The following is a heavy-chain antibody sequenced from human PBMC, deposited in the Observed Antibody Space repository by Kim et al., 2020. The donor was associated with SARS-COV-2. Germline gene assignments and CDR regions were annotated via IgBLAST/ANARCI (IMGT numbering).Heavy chain of an antibody. J-gene: IGHJ4*02. CDR3: ARDMNPTVYDY. V-gene: IGHV1-3*01. D-gene: IGHD4-4*01. Sequence: NTKTSQKCQGRVPITRDPSANTAYMDLSSLTSEDTAIYYCARDMNPTVYDYWGQGTLVTVSS. CDR2: NT.